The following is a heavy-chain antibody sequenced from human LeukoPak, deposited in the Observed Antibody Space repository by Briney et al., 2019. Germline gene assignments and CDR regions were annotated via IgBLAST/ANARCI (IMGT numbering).Heavy chain of an antibody. V-gene: IGHV1-18*01. CDR1: GYTFTSYG. CDR3: AKDSGANRSQYYDFWSGYYTLGAFDI. D-gene: IGHD3-3*01. J-gene: IGHJ3*02. CDR2: ISAYDGNT. Sequence: ASVKVSCKASGYTFTSYGISWVRQAPGQGLEWMGWISAYDGNTNYAQKLQGRVTMTTDTSTSTAYMELRSLRSDDTAVYYCAKDSGANRSQYYDFWSGYYTLGAFDIWGQGTMVTVSS.